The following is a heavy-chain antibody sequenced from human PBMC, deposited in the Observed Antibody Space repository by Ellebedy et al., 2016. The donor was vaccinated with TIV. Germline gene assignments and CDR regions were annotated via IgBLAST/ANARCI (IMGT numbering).Heavy chain of an antibody. Sequence: MPSETLSLTCGVSGASFSGSYWSYIRQTPGKGLEWIGEISLSGSPNYNPSLRGRVTLSLDTSQNHFSLNLTSVTAADTAVYYCATAVRDDWSLSLWGQGTQVTVSS. CDR2: ISLSGSP. V-gene: IGHV4-34*01. D-gene: IGHD3-9*01. CDR1: GASFSGSY. J-gene: IGHJ4*02. CDR3: ATAVRDDWSLSL.